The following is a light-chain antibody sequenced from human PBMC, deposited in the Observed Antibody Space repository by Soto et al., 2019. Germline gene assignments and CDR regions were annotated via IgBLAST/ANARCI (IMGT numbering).Light chain of an antibody. Sequence: QSALTQPASVSGSPGQSITISCTGTSSDVGGYNYVSWYQQHPGIAPKLLIYGVTNRPSGVSTRFSGSKSGNTASLTISRLQAADEADDHCSSYSSASTLLYLFGTGTKLTVL. V-gene: IGLV2-14*01. J-gene: IGLJ1*01. CDR2: GVT. CDR1: SSDVGGYNY. CDR3: SSYSSASTLLYL.